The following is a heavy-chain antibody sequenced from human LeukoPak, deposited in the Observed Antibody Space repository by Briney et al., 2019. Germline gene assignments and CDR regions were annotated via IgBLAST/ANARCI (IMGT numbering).Heavy chain of an antibody. Sequence: AGSLRLSCAASGFTFSTYTMNWVRQAPGKGLEWVSFISSSSSYMYYADSVKGRFTISRDNTKKSLYLQMNRLRAEDTAVYYCARGFSDYDYKFDYWGQGTLVTVSS. CDR3: ARGFSDYDYKFDY. D-gene: IGHD5-12*01. CDR1: GFTFSTYT. CDR2: ISSSSSYM. J-gene: IGHJ4*02. V-gene: IGHV3-21*01.